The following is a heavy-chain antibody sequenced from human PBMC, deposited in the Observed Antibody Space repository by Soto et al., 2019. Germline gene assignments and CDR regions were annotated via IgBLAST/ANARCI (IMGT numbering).Heavy chain of an antibody. Sequence: QLQLQESGPGLVKPSETLSLTCTVSGGSISSSSYYWGWIRQPPGKGLEWIGSIYYSGSTYYHPSLKSRVTISVDTSKNQFSLKLSSVTAADTAVYYCALYGSGSYEVDYWGQGTLVTVSS. J-gene: IGHJ4*02. CDR1: GGSISSSSYY. D-gene: IGHD3-10*01. CDR3: ALYGSGSYEVDY. CDR2: IYYSGST. V-gene: IGHV4-39*01.